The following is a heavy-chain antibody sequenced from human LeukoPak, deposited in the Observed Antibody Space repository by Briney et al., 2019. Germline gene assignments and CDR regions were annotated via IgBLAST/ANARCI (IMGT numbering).Heavy chain of an antibody. CDR1: GYTFTSNY. CDR3: ARDQEGFDY. Sequence: ASVKVSCKASGYTFTSNYIHWVRQAPGQGLEWMGMIYPRDGSTSYAQKFQGRVTVTRDTSTSTVHMELSGLRSEDTAVYYCARDQEGFDYWGQGTLVTISS. J-gene: IGHJ4*02. V-gene: IGHV1-46*01. CDR2: IYPRDGST.